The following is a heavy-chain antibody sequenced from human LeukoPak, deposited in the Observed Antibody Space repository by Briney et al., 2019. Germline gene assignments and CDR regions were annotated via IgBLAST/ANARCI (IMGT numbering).Heavy chain of an antibody. V-gene: IGHV1-2*02. D-gene: IGHD6-13*01. CDR2: MHPNSGAT. Sequence: ASVKVSCKASGYTFTTYYMHWVRQAPGQGLEWMGWMHPNSGATNYAQKIQGRVTMTRDTSISTAYMELSSLTSDDTAVYYCATSTKYSISRGAFDIWGQGTMVTVSS. CDR3: ATSTKYSISRGAFDI. J-gene: IGHJ3*02. CDR1: GYTFTTYY.